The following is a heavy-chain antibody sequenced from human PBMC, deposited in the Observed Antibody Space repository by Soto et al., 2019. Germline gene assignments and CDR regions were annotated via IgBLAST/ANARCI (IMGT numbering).Heavy chain of an antibody. CDR1: GFTFSSYG. V-gene: IGHV3-30*18. CDR2: ISYDGSNK. CDR3: AKDPVRLWFGELSFPINGWFDP. D-gene: IGHD3-10*01. Sequence: QVQLVESGGGVVQPGRSLRLSCAASGFTFSSYGMHWVRQAPGKGLEWVAVISYDGSNKYYADSVKGRFTISRDNSKNTLYLQMNSLRAEDTAVYYCAKDPVRLWFGELSFPINGWFDPWGQGTLVTVSS. J-gene: IGHJ5*02.